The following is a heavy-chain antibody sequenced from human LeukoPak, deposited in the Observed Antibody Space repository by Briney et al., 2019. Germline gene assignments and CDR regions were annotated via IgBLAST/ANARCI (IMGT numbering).Heavy chain of an antibody. CDR3: ARVSSGYLTFDY. CDR1: GYTFTSYD. CDR2: MNPNSGNT. V-gene: IGHV1-8*01. D-gene: IGHD3-22*01. Sequence: ASVKVSCKASGYTFTSYDINWVRQATGQGLEWMGWMNPNSGNTGYAQKFQGRVTMTRDTSISTAYMELSSLRSEDTAVYYCARVSSGYLTFDYWGQGTLVTVSS. J-gene: IGHJ4*02.